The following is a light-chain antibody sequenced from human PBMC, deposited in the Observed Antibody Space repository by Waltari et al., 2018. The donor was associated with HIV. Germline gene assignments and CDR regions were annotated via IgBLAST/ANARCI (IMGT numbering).Light chain of an antibody. CDR3: QSYDSGLSAYV. Sequence: QSVLTQPPSVSGAPGQRVTISCTGSSSHIGAGYDVHWFQQLPGTAPKLLIYGNTNRPSGVPDRFSGSKSGTSASLAITGLQAEDEADYYCQSYDSGLSAYVFGTGTKVTVL. V-gene: IGLV1-40*01. CDR1: SSHIGAGYD. CDR2: GNT. J-gene: IGLJ1*01.